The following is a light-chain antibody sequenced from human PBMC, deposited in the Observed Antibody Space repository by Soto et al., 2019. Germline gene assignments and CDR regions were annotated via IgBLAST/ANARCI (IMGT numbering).Light chain of an antibody. J-gene: IGKJ5*01. V-gene: IGKV4-1*01. Sequence: IVMTQAPDSLAVSLGERATINCKSSQSIVYSSNNKNSLAWYQHKPGQPPKLLIYWASTRESGVPDRFSGSGSGTEFTLTISSLQAEDVAFYYCQQYYSSPLITFGQGTRLEIK. CDR3: QQYYSSPLIT. CDR1: QSIVYSSNNKNS. CDR2: WAS.